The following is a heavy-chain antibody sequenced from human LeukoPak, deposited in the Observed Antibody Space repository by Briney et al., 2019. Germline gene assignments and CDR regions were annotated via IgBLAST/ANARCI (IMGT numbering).Heavy chain of an antibody. V-gene: IGHV4-59*12. D-gene: IGHD4-23*01. J-gene: IGHJ3*02. Sequence: SETLSLTCTVSGCTLTTYYWSWIRQTPGQGLEWIGCIYYTGSANYNPSLRSRGTISVDTSKNQFSLKLTSVTAADTAVYYFARGSITVVPAFDIWGQGTMVTVSS. CDR3: ARGSITVVPAFDI. CDR2: IYYTGSA. CDR1: GCTLTTYY.